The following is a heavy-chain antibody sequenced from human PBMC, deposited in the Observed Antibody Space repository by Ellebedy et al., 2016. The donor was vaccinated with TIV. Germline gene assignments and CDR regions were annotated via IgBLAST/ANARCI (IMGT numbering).Heavy chain of an antibody. CDR1: GYSFTGYY. J-gene: IGHJ6*02. V-gene: IGHV1-2*02. CDR2: INPDRGDT. CDR3: ASTLTFFGPYGMDV. Sequence: AASVKVSCKASGYSFTGYYIHWVRQAPGQGLEWMGWINPDRGDTKYPQSFQVRVSMTRDTSSSTAYMELSGLTSDDTAVYYCASTLTFFGPYGMDVWGQGTAVIVSS. D-gene: IGHD3-3*01.